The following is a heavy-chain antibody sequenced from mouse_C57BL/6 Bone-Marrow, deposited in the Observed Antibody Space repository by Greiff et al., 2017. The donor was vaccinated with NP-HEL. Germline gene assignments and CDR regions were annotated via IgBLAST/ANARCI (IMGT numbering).Heavy chain of an antibody. D-gene: IGHD1-1*01. V-gene: IGHV2-2*01. CDR2: IWSGGST. Sequence: VNLVESGPGLVHPSQSLSITCTVSGFSLTSYGVHWVRQSPGKGLEWLGVIWSGGSTDYNAAFISRLSISKDNSKSQVFFKMNSLQADDTAIYYCARNFGSSYYAMDYWGQGTSVTVSS. CDR1: GFSLTSYG. CDR3: ARNFGSSYYAMDY. J-gene: IGHJ4*01.